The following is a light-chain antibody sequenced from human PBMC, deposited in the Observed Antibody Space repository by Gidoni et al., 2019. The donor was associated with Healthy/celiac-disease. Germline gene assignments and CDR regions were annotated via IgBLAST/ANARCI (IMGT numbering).Light chain of an antibody. J-gene: IGKJ1*01. V-gene: IGKV1-5*03. CDR1: QRISSW. CDR3: QQYNSYGT. Sequence: DIQMTQSPSTLSASVGDRFPITCRDSQRISSWLGWYQQKPGKAPKLLIYKASSLERGVPSRFSGSGSGTEFTLTISSLQPDDFATYYCQQYNSYGTFGQGTKVEIK. CDR2: KAS.